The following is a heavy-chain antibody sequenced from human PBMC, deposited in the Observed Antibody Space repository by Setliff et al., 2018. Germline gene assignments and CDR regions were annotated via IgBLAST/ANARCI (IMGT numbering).Heavy chain of an antibody. Sequence: PGGSLRLSCAASGFTFSSYSMNWVRQAPGKGLEWVSSISSSSSYIYYADSVKGRFTISRDNSKNTLYLQMNSLRAEDTAVYYCASTEYSSSSSYYYYYMDVWGKGTTVTVSS. J-gene: IGHJ6*03. CDR1: GFTFSSYS. CDR3: ASTEYSSSSSYYYYYMDV. V-gene: IGHV3-21*01. D-gene: IGHD6-6*01. CDR2: ISSSSSYI.